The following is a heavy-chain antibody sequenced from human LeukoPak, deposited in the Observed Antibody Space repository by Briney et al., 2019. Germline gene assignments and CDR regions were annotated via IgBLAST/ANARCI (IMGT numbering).Heavy chain of an antibody. J-gene: IGHJ4*02. CDR1: GGSFSGYY. V-gene: IGHV4-34*01. CDR2: INHSGST. Sequence: SETLSLTCAVYGGSFSGYYWSWIRQPPGKGLEWIGEINHSGSTNYNPSLKSRVTISVDTSKNQFSLKLSSVTAADTAVYYCASQNGPIDYWGQGTLVTVSS. CDR3: ASQNGPIDY.